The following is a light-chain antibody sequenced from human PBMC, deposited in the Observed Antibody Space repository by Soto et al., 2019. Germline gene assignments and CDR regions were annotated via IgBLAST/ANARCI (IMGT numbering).Light chain of an antibody. CDR1: SSDVGSYNY. CDR3: TSYTTSSTYV. Sequence: QSVLTQPASVSGSPGQSITISCTGTSSDVGSYNYVSWYQQYPGKAPKVMIYDVSHRPSGVSNRFSGSKSGNTASLTISGLQAEDEADYYCTSYTTSSTYVFGTGTKLTVL. J-gene: IGLJ1*01. CDR2: DVS. V-gene: IGLV2-14*03.